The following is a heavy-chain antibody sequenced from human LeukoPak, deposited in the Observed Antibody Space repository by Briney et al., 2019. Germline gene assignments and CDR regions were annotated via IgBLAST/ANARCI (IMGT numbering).Heavy chain of an antibody. CDR3: AKGFSYSSSWYSVPYYYGMDV. CDR2: ISGSGGST. D-gene: IGHD6-13*01. Sequence: GGSLRLSCAASGFTVSTNYMSWVRQAPGKGLEWVSAISGSGGSTYYADSVKGRFTISRDNSKNTLYLQMNSLRAEDTAVYYCAKGFSYSSSWYSVPYYYGMDVWGQGTTVTVSS. J-gene: IGHJ6*02. CDR1: GFTVSTNY. V-gene: IGHV3-23*01.